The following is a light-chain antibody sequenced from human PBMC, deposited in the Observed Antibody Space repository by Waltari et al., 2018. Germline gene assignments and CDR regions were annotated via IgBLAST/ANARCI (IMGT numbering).Light chain of an antibody. CDR3: QRYNSYPIT. J-gene: IGKJ3*01. CDR2: EAT. CDR1: QSIGSW. Sequence: EIQLNQSPSTLSASVGDRVTITCRASQSIGSWLAWYQQKPGKAPKLLIYEATSLESGVPSRFSASGSGTEFTLTISSLQPDDFATYYCQRYNSYPITFGPGTKVDI. V-gene: IGKV1-5*03.